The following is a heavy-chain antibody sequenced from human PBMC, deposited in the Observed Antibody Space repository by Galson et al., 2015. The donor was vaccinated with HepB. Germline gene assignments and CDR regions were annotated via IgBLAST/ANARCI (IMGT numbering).Heavy chain of an antibody. V-gene: IGHV3-23*01. J-gene: IGHJ4*02. CDR3: ANWGWGTGGAHY. D-gene: IGHD3-16*01. CDR2: VGVSGVDT. Sequence: SLRLSCAASGFTVSSYSMSWVRQAPGKGLEWVSGVGVSGVDTYYADSAKGRFTISKDHSKNTLFLQMKSQRAEDTAIYYCANWGWGTGGAHYWGQGSLVTVSS. CDR1: GFTVSSYS.